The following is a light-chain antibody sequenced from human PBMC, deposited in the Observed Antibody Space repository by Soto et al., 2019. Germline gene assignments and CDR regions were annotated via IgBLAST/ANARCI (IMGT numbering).Light chain of an antibody. J-gene: IGLJ1*01. CDR3: SSFTSSSSYV. V-gene: IGLV2-14*03. Sequence: QSVLAQPASVSGSPGQSITISCTGTSSDVGSYNSVSWYQQYPGKAPTLMIHDVSNRPSGVSNRFSGSKSGNTASLTISGLQAEDEADYYCSSFTSSSSYVFGSGTKVT. CDR1: SSDVGSYNS. CDR2: DVS.